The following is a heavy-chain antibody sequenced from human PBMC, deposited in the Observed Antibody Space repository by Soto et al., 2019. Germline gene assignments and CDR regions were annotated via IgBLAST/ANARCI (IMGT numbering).Heavy chain of an antibody. V-gene: IGHV1-69*01. CDR3: ARCYYDSSGYLSPYYYYYCMDV. CDR1: GGTFSSYA. J-gene: IGHJ6*02. D-gene: IGHD3-22*01. CDR2: IIPISGTA. Sequence: QVQLVQSGAEVKKPGSSVKVSCKASGGTFSSYAISWVRQAPGQGLEWMGGIIPISGTANYAQKFQDRVTITADESTSTAYMELSSLRSEDTAVYYCARCYYDSSGYLSPYYYYYCMDVWGQGTTVTVAS.